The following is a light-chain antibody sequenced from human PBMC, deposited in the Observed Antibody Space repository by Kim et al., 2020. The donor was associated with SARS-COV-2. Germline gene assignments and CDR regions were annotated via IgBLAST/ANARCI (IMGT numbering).Light chain of an antibody. J-gene: IGLJ6*01. Sequence: SSELTQDPAVSVALGQTVKITCQGDSLRNSYASWYQQKPGQAPQLVLYEKDNRPAGVPDRFSGSSSGNTASLTITGVQAEDEADYYCHSRISSAKGYVFG. V-gene: IGLV3-19*01. CDR2: EKD. CDR1: SLRNSY. CDR3: HSRISSAKGYV.